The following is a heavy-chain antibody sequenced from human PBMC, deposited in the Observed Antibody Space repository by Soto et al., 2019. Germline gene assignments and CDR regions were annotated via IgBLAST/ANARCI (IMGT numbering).Heavy chain of an antibody. D-gene: IGHD6-25*01. CDR3: ARSAQEGNWFDP. Sequence: SVKVSCKASGGTFSSYAISWVRQAPGQGLEWMGGIIPIFGTANYAQKFQGRVTMTRNTSISTAYMELSSLRSEDTAVYYCARSAQEGNWFDPWGQGTLVTVSS. CDR1: GGTFSSYA. V-gene: IGHV1-69*05. CDR2: IIPIFGTA. J-gene: IGHJ5*02.